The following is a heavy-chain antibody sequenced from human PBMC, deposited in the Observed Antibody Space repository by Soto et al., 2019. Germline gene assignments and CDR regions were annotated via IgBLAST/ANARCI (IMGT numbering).Heavy chain of an antibody. D-gene: IGHD2-8*01. V-gene: IGHV4-31*03. J-gene: IGHJ3*01. CDR1: AGSISTINYY. CDR3: ARSAQWDGFDP. Sequence: QVQLQESGPGLVRPSQTLSLTCTVSAGSISTINYYWSWIRQHPEKGMEWMGYISYSGSTFYHSSLTSRVTISLATSKKQFSLTLTSVTAADTAVYYCARSAQWDGFDPWGQGTMGTVSS. CDR2: ISYSGST.